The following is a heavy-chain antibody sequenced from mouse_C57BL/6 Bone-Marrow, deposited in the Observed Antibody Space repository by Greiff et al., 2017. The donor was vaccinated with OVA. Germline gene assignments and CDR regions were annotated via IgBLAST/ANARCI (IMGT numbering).Heavy chain of an antibody. Sequence: QVHVKQSGPELVKPGASVKISCKASGYAFSSSWMNWVKQRPGKGLEWIGRIYPGDGDTNYNGKFKGKATLTADKSSSTAYMQLSSLTSEDSAVYFCARKEYDGTRDYFDYWGQGTTLTVSS. CDR3: ARKEYDGTRDYFDY. D-gene: IGHD2-3*01. CDR2: IYPGDGDT. CDR1: GYAFSSSW. J-gene: IGHJ2*01. V-gene: IGHV1-82*01.